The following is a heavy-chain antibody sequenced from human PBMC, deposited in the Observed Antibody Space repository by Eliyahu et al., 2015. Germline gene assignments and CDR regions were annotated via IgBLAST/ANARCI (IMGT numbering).Heavy chain of an antibody. Sequence: EVQLLESGGGLVQPGGSLXLSCXAXGFTFSSXAMSWVRQAPGKGLXWVSAISGSGGSTYYADSVKGRFTISRDNSKNTLYLQMNSLRAEDTAVYYCAKAQQWLDHYYYYGMDVWGQGTTVTVSS. V-gene: IGHV3-23*01. CDR1: GFTFSSXA. CDR3: AKAQQWLDHYYYYGMDV. CDR2: ISGSGGST. J-gene: IGHJ6*02. D-gene: IGHD6-19*01.